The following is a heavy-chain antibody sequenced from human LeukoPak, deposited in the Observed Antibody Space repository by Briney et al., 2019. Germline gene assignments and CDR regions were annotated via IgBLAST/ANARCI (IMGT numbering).Heavy chain of an antibody. CDR1: GYTFTTYA. J-gene: IGHJ4*02. CDR3: ARDQGSGYSYGYGDY. Sequence: ASVKVSCKASGYTFTTYAIHWVRQAPGQRLEWMGWISAYNGNTNYAQKLQGRVTMTTDTSTSTAYMELRSLRSDDTAVYYCARDQGSGYSYGYGDYWGQGTLVTVSS. CDR2: ISAYNGNT. D-gene: IGHD5-18*01. V-gene: IGHV1-18*01.